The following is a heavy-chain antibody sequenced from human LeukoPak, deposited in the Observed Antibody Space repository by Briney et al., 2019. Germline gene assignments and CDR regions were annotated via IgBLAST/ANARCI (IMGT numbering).Heavy chain of an antibody. V-gene: IGHV3-21*01. CDR3: ARAYGDYNFDY. D-gene: IGHD4-17*01. J-gene: IGHJ4*02. CDR2: ISSSSSYI. CDR1: GFTFSSYS. Sequence: GGSLRLSCAASGFTFSSYSMNWVRQAPGKGLEWVSSISSSSSYIYYADSVKGRFTISRDNAKNPLYLQMNSLRAEDTAVYYCARAYGDYNFDYWGQGTLVTVSS.